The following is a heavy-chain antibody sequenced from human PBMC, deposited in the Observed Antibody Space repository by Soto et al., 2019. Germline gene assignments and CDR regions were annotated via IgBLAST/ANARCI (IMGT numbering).Heavy chain of an antibody. D-gene: IGHD3-10*01. CDR1: GYTFTSYG. V-gene: IGHV1-18*01. Sequence: VKVSCKASGYTFTSYGISWVRQAPGQGLEWMGWISAYNGNTNYAQKLQGSVTMTTDTSTSTAYMELRSLRSDDTAVYYCARRYQAFGKYYFDYWGQGTLVTVSS. CDR3: ARRYQAFGKYYFDY. CDR2: ISAYNGNT. J-gene: IGHJ4*02.